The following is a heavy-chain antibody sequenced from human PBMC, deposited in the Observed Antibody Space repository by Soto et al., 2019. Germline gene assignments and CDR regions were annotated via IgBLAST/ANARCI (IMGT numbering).Heavy chain of an antibody. D-gene: IGHD3-10*01. CDR1: GYTFTNHY. Sequence: QVQLEQSGAEVKKPGASVKVSCKASGYTFTNHYIHWVRQGPGQGPDGMGTINPSGGKTDYAQKFKGRVNLTSDTPTSTVYMELRSLRSEDTAIYYCARDEYHYGSGSSYSTLDDWGQGTLVTVSS. J-gene: IGHJ4*02. CDR3: ARDEYHYGSGSSYSTLDD. CDR2: INPSGGKT. V-gene: IGHV1-46*01.